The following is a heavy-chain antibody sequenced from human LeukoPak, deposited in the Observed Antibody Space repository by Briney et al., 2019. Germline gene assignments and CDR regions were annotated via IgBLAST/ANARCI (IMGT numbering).Heavy chain of an antibody. CDR1: GFTFSSYV. CDR3: VKINSVTGGDC. D-gene: IGHD1-1*01. CDR2: ISGSGVST. V-gene: IGHV3-23*01. Sequence: QPGGSLRLSCVASGFTFSSYVMNWVRQAPGKGLEWVSAISGSGVSTSYADSVKGRFTISRDNSKNTLYLQMSSLRAEDTAVYYCVKINSVTGGDCWGQGTRLTVSS. J-gene: IGHJ4*02.